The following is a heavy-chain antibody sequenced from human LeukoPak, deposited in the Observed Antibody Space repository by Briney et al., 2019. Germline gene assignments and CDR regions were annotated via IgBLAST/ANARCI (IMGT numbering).Heavy chain of an antibody. CDR1: GFTFSSYA. CDR3: AKDSSGYYWDY. Sequence: PGGSLRLSCAASGFTFSSYAMHWVRQAPGKGLEWVSLISWDGGSTYYADSVKGRFTISRDNSKNSLYLQMNSLRAEDTALYYCAKDSSGYYWDYWGQGTLVTVSS. CDR2: ISWDGGST. D-gene: IGHD3-22*01. J-gene: IGHJ4*02. V-gene: IGHV3-43D*03.